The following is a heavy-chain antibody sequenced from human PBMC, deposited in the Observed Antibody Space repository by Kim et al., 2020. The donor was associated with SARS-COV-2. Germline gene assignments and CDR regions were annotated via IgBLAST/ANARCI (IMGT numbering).Heavy chain of an antibody. CDR2: IYYSGST. CDR1: GGSISSYY. Sequence: SETLSHTCTVSGGSISSYYWSWIRQPPGKGLEWIGYIYYSGSTNYNPSLKSRVTISVDTSKNQFSLKLSSVTAADTAVYYCARIQSVYCSGGSCSLSARVRPHSGMDYWGQGTTVTVSS. J-gene: IGHJ6*02. CDR3: ARIQSVYCSGGSCSLSARVRPHSGMDY. D-gene: IGHD2-15*01. V-gene: IGHV4-59*08.